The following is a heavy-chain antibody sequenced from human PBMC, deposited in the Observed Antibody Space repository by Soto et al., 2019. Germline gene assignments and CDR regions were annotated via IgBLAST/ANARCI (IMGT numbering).Heavy chain of an antibody. J-gene: IGHJ4*02. D-gene: IGHD6-13*01. Sequence: EVQLLESGGGLVQPGGSLRLSCAASGFTFSSYAMSWVRQAPGKGLEWVSAISGSGGSTYYADSVKGRFTISRDNSKNTLYLQMNSLRAEDTAVYYCAKELSPLHHGGAAAGNSSGYWGQGTLVTVSS. CDR3: AKELSPLHHGGAAAGNSSGY. CDR2: ISGSGGST. CDR1: GFTFSSYA. V-gene: IGHV3-23*01.